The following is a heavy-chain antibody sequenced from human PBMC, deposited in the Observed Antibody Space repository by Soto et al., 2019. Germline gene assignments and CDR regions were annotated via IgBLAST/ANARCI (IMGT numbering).Heavy chain of an antibody. CDR1: GGTFSSYA. Sequence: QVQLVQSGAEVKKPGSSVKVSCKASGGTFSSYAISWVRQAPGQGLEWMGGIIPIFGTANYAQQFQGRVTITADESTSTAYMELRSLRSEHTAVYYRAKFLTLHNWFDPWGQGTLATVSS. D-gene: IGHD1-26*01. CDR2: IIPIFGTA. CDR3: AKFLTLHNWFDP. V-gene: IGHV1-69*01. J-gene: IGHJ5*02.